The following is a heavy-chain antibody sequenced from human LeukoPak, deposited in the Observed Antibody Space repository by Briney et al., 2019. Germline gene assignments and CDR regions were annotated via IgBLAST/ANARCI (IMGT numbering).Heavy chain of an antibody. CDR1: GYSFTSYW. Sequence: GESLKISCKGSGYSFTSYWIGWVRQAPGQGLEWMGIINPSGGSTSYAQKFQGRVTMTRDMSTSTVYMELSSLRSEDTAVYYCARDAATNNFLDYWGQGTLVIVSS. D-gene: IGHD1-20*01. V-gene: IGHV1-46*01. J-gene: IGHJ4*02. CDR3: ARDAATNNFLDY. CDR2: INPSGGST.